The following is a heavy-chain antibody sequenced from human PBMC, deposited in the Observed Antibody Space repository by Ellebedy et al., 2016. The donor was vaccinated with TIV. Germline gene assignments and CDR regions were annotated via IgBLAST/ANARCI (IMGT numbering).Heavy chain of an antibody. CDR1: GFTFNTYG. J-gene: IGHJ4*02. Sequence: GESLKISCAASGFTFNTYGMHWVRQAPGKGLEWVAVIRYDGGKKYYADSVKGRFTISSDNSTKTLYLQMDSLRAEDTAVYFCARDLWELHFEYYFDYWGQGTLVTVSS. CDR2: IRYDGGKK. CDR3: ARDLWELHFEYYFDY. D-gene: IGHD1-26*01. V-gene: IGHV3-33*08.